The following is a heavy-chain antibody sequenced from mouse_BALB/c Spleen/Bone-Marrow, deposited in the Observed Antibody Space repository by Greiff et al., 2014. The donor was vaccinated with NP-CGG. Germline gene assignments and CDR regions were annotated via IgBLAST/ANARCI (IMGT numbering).Heavy chain of an antibody. CDR2: IDPETGGT. Sequence: VQLQESGAELVRPGASVTLSCKASGYTFTDYEMHWVKQTPVHGLEWIRAIDPETGGTAYNQKFKGKATLTADRSSSTAYMELRSLTSEDSAVYYCTRHWDYAMDYWGQGTSVTVSS. D-gene: IGHD4-1*01. CDR1: GYTFTDYE. J-gene: IGHJ4*01. CDR3: TRHWDYAMDY. V-gene: IGHV1-15*01.